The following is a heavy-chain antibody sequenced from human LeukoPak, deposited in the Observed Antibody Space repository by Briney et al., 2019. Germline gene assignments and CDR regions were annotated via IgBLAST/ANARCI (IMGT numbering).Heavy chain of an antibody. D-gene: IGHD5-18*01. CDR3: ARGRYVDTAMVSPFDY. CDR1: GGSFSGYY. V-gene: IGHV4-34*01. Sequence: PSETLSLTCAVYGGSFSGYYWSWLRQPPGKGLEWIGEINHSGSTNYNPSLKSRVTISVDTSKNQFSLKLSSVTAADTAVYYCARGRYVDTAMVSPFDYWGQGTLVTVSS. CDR2: INHSGST. J-gene: IGHJ4*02.